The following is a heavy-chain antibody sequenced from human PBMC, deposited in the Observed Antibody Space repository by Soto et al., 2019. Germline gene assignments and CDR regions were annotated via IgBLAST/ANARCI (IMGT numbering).Heavy chain of an antibody. CDR1: GGSISSRDSY. CDR2: FHYSGST. V-gene: IGHV4-39*01. Sequence: TSETLSLTCTVSGGSISSRDSYWGWIRQPPGKGLEWIGSFHYSGSTYYNPSLKSRVTISVDTSKNQLSLRVTSVTAADTAVYYCARGFGRSHFDYWGQGTLVTVSS. CDR3: ARGFGRSHFDY. D-gene: IGHD3-16*01. J-gene: IGHJ4*02.